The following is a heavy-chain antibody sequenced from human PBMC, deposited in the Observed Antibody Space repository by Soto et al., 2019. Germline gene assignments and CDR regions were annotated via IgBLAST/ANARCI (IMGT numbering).Heavy chain of an antibody. J-gene: IGHJ5*02. CDR3: AKDVGAEWELDSWFDP. D-gene: IGHD1-26*01. Sequence: EVQLLESGGGLVQPGGSLRLSCAASGFTFSSYAMSWVRQAPGKGLEWVSAISGSGGSTYYADSVKGRFTISRDNSKNTLYLQMNSLRAEDTAVYYCAKDVGAEWELDSWFDPWGQGTLVTVSS. CDR1: GFTFSSYA. V-gene: IGHV3-23*01. CDR2: ISGSGGST.